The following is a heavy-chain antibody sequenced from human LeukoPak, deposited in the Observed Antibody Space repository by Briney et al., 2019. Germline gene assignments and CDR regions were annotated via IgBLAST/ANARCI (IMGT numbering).Heavy chain of an antibody. V-gene: IGHV3-23*01. CDR2: ISNSGGTT. CDR3: ARDLDYYDSSGYYRLDY. D-gene: IGHD3-22*01. Sequence: GGSLRLSCAASGFTFSSYGMSWVRQAPGKGLEWVSGISNSGGTTYYADSVKGRFTISRDNAKNSLYLQMNSLRAEDTAVYYCARDLDYYDSSGYYRLDYWGQGTLVTVSS. CDR1: GFTFSSYG. J-gene: IGHJ4*02.